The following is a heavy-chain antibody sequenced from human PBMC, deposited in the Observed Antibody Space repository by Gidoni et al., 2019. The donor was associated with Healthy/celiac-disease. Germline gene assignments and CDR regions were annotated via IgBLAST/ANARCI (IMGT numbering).Heavy chain of an antibody. D-gene: IGHD3-3*01. CDR3: ARDHSDSNAFDI. CDR2: INAGKGNT. J-gene: IGHJ3*02. Sequence: QVQLVQSGAEGKKPGALVKVSCKAAGYTSTSYGRHWVRQAPGQRLEWMGWINAGKGNTKYSQKFQGRVTITRDTSASTAYMELSSLRSEDTAVYYCARDHSDSNAFDIWGQGTMVTVSS. V-gene: IGHV1-3*01. CDR1: GYTSTSYG.